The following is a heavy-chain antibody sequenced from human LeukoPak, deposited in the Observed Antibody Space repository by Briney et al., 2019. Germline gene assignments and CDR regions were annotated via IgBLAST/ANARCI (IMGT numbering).Heavy chain of an antibody. CDR2: INWNGGST. Sequence: GGSLRLSCAVSGFTFSGYGMHWVRQAPGKGLEWVSGINWNGGSTGYADSVKGRFTISRDNAKNSLYLQMNSLRAEDTALYYCARLRGYYGGGFDYWGQGTLVTVSS. D-gene: IGHD3-22*01. CDR3: ARLRGYYGGGFDY. CDR1: GFTFSGYG. J-gene: IGHJ4*02. V-gene: IGHV3-20*04.